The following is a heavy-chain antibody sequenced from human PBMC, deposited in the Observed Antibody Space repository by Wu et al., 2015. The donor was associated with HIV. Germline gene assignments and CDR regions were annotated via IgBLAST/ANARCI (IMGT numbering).Heavy chain of an antibody. J-gene: IGHJ6*02. V-gene: IGHV1-24*01. CDR3: ARDGFPPLYGMDV. D-gene: IGHD3-10*01. Sequence: QVQLLQSGAEVKKPGASVRVSCKVPGHTLGELALHWVRLARGRGFEWMGGFDPDDGRTTYAQKFQGRVTMTGGRSTDTAYMELTSLRSEDTAVYYCARDGFPPLYGMDVWGQGTTVTVSS. CDR1: GHTLGELA. CDR2: FDPDDGRT.